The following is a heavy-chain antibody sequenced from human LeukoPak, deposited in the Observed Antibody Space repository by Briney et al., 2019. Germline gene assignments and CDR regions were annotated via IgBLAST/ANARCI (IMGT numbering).Heavy chain of an antibody. CDR2: INPNSGGT. J-gene: IGHJ4*02. CDR3: ASTTPAVDTASYGFDY. D-gene: IGHD5-18*01. Sequence: GASVKVSCKASGYTFTSYGISWVRQAPGQGREGMGWINPNSGGTNYAQKFQGRVTMTRDTSISTAYMELSRLRSDDTAVYYCASTTPAVDTASYGFDYWGQGTLVTVSS. CDR1: GYTFTSYG. V-gene: IGHV1-2*02.